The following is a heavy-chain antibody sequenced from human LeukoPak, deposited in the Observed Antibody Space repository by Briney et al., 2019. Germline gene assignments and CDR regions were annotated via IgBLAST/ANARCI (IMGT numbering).Heavy chain of an antibody. CDR2: IYYSGST. CDR1: GVSISSNSYY. V-gene: IGHV4-39*07. J-gene: IGHJ5*02. CDR3: ARAPLYDILTGYYFSWFYP. Sequence: PSETLSLTCTVSGVSISSNSYYWGWIRQPPGKGLEWIGSIYYSGSTYYHPSLKSRVTISVDTSKNQFSLKSSSVTAADTAGYYCARAPLYDILTGYYFSWFYPWGQGTLVTVSS. D-gene: IGHD3-9*01.